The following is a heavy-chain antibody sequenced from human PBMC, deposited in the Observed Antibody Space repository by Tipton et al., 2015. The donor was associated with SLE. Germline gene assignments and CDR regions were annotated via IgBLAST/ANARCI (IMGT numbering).Heavy chain of an antibody. CDR1: GYSFTSYW. D-gene: IGHD6-19*01. CDR2: IYPGDSDT. J-gene: IGHJ3*02. Sequence: QLVKSGAEVKKPGESLKISCKGSGYSFTSYWIGWVRQMPGKGLEWMGIIYPGDSDTRYSPSFQGQVTISADKSISTAYLQWSSLKASDTAMYYCARRSGQWLVRGDAFDIWGQGTMVTVSS. V-gene: IGHV5-51*03. CDR3: ARRSGQWLVRGDAFDI.